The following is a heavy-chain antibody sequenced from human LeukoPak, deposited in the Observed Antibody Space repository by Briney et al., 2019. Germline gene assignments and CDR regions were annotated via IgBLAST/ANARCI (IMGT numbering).Heavy chain of an antibody. Sequence: PGGSLRLSCAASGLTFSSYEMNWVRQAPGKGLEWVADIKQDGSEKYYVDSVKGRFTISRDNAKNSLYLQMNSLRAEDTAVYYCARDRLLWSGEEDYWGQGTLVTVSS. CDR3: ARDRLLWSGEEDY. CDR1: GLTFSSYE. D-gene: IGHD3-10*01. CDR2: IKQDGSEK. V-gene: IGHV3-7*01. J-gene: IGHJ4*02.